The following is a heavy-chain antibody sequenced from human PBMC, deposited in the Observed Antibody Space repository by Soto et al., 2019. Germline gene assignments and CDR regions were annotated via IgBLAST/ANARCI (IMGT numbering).Heavy chain of an antibody. V-gene: IGHV4-61*08. D-gene: IGHD5-18*01. CDR1: GGSVSSGDYY. J-gene: IGHJ5*02. CDR3: ARIPVDTSMIYWLDP. Sequence: PSETLSLTCTVSGGSVSSGDYYWSWIRQPPGKGLEWIGYIYYSGNTNYNPSLKSRVIISVDTSENLFSLKLTSVTAADTAVYYCARIPVDTSMIYWLDPWGQGTLVTVS. CDR2: IYYSGNT.